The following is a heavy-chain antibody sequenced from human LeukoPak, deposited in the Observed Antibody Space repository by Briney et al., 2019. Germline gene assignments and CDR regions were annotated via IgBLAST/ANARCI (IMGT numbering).Heavy chain of an antibody. Sequence: PSETLSLTCAVYGGSFSGYYWSWIRQPPGKGLEWIGEINHSGSTNYNPSLKSRVTISVDTSKNQFSLKLSSVTVADTAVYYCAIPRNYYDSSGYALDYWGQGTLVTVSS. J-gene: IGHJ4*02. D-gene: IGHD3-22*01. V-gene: IGHV4-34*01. CDR3: AIPRNYYDSSGYALDY. CDR2: INHSGST. CDR1: GGSFSGYY.